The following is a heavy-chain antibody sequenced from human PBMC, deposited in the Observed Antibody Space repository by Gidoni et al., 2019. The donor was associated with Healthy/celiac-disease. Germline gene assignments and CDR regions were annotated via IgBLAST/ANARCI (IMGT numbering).Heavy chain of an antibody. CDR1: GFSFSSYS. Sequence: EVLLVASGGGLVKPGASLRLSCAASGFSFSSYSMNWVRQAPGKGLEWIASISSSSSYIYYADSVKGRFTISRDNAKNSLYLQMNSLRAEDTAVYYCARTGYDSSGFDYWGQGTLVTVSS. V-gene: IGHV3-21*01. D-gene: IGHD3-22*01. CDR2: ISSSSSYI. J-gene: IGHJ4*02. CDR3: ARTGYDSSGFDY.